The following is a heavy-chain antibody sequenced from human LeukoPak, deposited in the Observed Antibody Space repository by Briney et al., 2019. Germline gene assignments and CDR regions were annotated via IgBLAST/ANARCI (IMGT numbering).Heavy chain of an antibody. D-gene: IGHD2-21*02. J-gene: IGHJ4*02. Sequence: SETLSLTCTVSGGSVSSYYWSWIRQPPGKGLEWIGYIYSSGSTNYNPSLKSRITISVDTSKNQFSLKLSSVTAADTAVYYCARFAYCGGHCWYYFDYWGQGSLVTVSS. CDR1: GGSVSSYY. CDR3: ARFAYCGGHCWYYFDY. CDR2: IYSSGST. V-gene: IGHV4-59*02.